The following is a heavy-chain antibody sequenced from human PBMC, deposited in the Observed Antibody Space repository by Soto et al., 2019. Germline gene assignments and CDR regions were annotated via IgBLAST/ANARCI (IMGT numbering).Heavy chain of an antibody. CDR2: VYHNGIM. Sequence: PSETLSLTCSFSCYSIRSGYYWGWVRQAPGKGLEWLGSVYHNGIMFHNPSFQSRVTISVDTSKNQFSLNLRSVTAADTAVYYCAALWFGELAFNYWGHGILVTVSS. D-gene: IGHD3-10*01. V-gene: IGHV4-38-2*02. CDR1: CYSIRSGYY. CDR3: AALWFGELAFNY. J-gene: IGHJ4*01.